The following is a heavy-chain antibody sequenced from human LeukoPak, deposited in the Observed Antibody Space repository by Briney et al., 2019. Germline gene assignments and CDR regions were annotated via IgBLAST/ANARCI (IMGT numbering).Heavy chain of an antibody. V-gene: IGHV4-4*07. D-gene: IGHD2-15*01. J-gene: IGHJ4*02. CDR2: IYTSGST. CDR3: ARNSCPSGSCYDNRGYFDY. Sequence: PGGSLRLSCAASGFTFSDYYMSWIRQPAGKGLEWIGRIYTSGSTNYNPSLKSRITISVDTSKNQFSLKLSSVTAADTAVYYCARNSCPSGSCYDNRGYFDYWGQGTLVTVSS. CDR1: GFTFSDYY.